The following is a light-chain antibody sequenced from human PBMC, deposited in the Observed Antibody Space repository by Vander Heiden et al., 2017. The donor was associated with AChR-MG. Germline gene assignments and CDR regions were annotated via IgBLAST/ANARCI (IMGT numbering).Light chain of an antibody. CDR3: QQSYSTPWT. V-gene: IGKV1-39*01. CDR1: QSISTY. Sequence: DIQMTQSPFSLSASVGDRVTITCRASQSISTYLSWYQQKPGKAPELLIYAAFNLQSGVPSRFTGSGLGTDFTLTISSLQPEDFATYYCQQSYSTPWTFGQGTKVEIK. CDR2: AAF. J-gene: IGKJ1*01.